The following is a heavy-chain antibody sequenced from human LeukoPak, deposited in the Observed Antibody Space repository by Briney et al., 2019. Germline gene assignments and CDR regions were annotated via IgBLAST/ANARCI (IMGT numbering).Heavy chain of an antibody. Sequence: GGSLRLSCTASGFTFSSYAMSWVRQAPGKGLEWVSAISGSGGSTYYADSVKGRFTISRDNSKNTLYLQMNSLRAEDTAVYYCAKALSGFWSGSGAFDIWGQATMVTVSS. CDR3: AKALSGFWSGSGAFDI. D-gene: IGHD3-3*01. CDR1: GFTFSSYA. V-gene: IGHV3-23*01. CDR2: ISGSGGST. J-gene: IGHJ3*02.